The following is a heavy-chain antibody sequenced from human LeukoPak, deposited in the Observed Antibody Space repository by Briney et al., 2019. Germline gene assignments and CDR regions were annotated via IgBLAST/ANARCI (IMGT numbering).Heavy chain of an antibody. V-gene: IGHV3-33*01. CDR3: ARDRWPSGVYYYTDV. D-gene: IGHD4-23*01. J-gene: IGHJ6*03. CDR2: IWSDGSNK. Sequence: QSGGSLRLSCAASGFTFSSFGMHWVRQAPGKGLEWVAVIWSDGSNKYYADSVKGRFTISRDNSKNTLYLQMSSLRAEDTAVYYCARDRWPSGVYYYTDVWGKGTTVTVSS. CDR1: GFTFSSFG.